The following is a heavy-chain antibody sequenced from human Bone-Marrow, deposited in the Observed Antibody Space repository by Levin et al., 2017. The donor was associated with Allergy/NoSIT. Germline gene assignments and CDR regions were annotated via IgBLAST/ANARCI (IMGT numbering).Heavy chain of an antibody. CDR1: GGSFSGYY. CDR2: IVFWGSA. Sequence: MPSETLSLTCTVSGGSFSGYYWSWIRQAPGKGLEWIGYIVFWGSATYNSSLKSRVTISLDTSKNQFSLRLNSMTAADTAVYYCARMDGRDYGEYWRPRNYNMDVWGQGTTVTVFS. V-gene: IGHV4-59*01. J-gene: IGHJ6*02. CDR3: ARMDGRDYGEYWRPRNYNMDV. D-gene: IGHD2/OR15-2a*01.